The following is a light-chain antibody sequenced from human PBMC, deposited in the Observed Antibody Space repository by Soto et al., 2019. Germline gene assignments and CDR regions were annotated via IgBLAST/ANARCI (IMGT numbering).Light chain of an antibody. V-gene: IGKV3-15*01. J-gene: IGKJ4*01. Sequence: EFVMRQSPATLSVSPWEGATLSCRASQGIGDTLAWYQHKPGQTPRLLIYDTSTRATGVPTRFSGSRSGAEFTLTINSLQSEDFAVYYCQPYNNWPLTFGGGTKVDIK. CDR2: DTS. CDR1: QGIGDT. CDR3: QPYNNWPLT.